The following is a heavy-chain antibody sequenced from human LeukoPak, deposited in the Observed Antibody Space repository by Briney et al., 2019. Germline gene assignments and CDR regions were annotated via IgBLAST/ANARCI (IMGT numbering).Heavy chain of an antibody. CDR3: TRLAYGDFRFDP. Sequence: GGSLRLSCAASGFSFSASAMHWVRQAPGKGREWVGRIKTKVDNYATAYAASAKGRSIISRDESKNTAYLQMNSLKTEDTAMYFCTRLAYGDFRFDPWGQGTLVTVSS. J-gene: IGHJ5*02. CDR2: IKTKVDNYAT. V-gene: IGHV3-73*01. CDR1: GFSFSASA. D-gene: IGHD4-17*01.